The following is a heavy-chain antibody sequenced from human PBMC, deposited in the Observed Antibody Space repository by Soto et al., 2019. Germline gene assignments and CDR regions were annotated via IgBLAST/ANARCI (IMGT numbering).Heavy chain of an antibody. V-gene: IGHV4-59*01. D-gene: IGHD3-10*01. CDR2: IYYSGST. CDR3: ARYGSGSSVWFDP. Sequence: QVQLQESGPGLVKPSETLSLTCTVSGGSISSYYWSWIRQPPGKGLEWIGYIYYSGSTNYNPSLKGRVTISVDTSKNHFSLKLSSVTAADTAVYYCARYGSGSSVWFDPWGQGTLVTVSS. CDR1: GGSISSYY. J-gene: IGHJ5*02.